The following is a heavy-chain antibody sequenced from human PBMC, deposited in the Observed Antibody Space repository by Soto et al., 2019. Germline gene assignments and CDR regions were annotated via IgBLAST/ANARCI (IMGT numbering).Heavy chain of an antibody. CDR2: IYYSGST. V-gene: IGHV4-30-4*01. J-gene: IGHJ4*02. Sequence: PSETLSLTGTVSGGSISSGDYYWTWIRQPPGKGLEWIGYIYYSGSTFYNPSLKSRITISLDTSKNQFSLKLSSVTAADTAVYYCARGDYYASSGYYRFDYWGQGTLVTVSS. CDR1: GGSISSGDYY. D-gene: IGHD3-22*01. CDR3: ARGDYYASSGYYRFDY.